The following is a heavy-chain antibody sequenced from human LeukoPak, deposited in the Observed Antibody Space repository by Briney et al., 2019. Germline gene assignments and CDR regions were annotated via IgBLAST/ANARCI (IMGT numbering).Heavy chain of an antibody. D-gene: IGHD3/OR15-3a*01. J-gene: IGHJ4*02. CDR1: GFTFSSYS. V-gene: IGHV3-21*01. CDR2: ISSSSSYI. Sequence: GGSLRLSCAASGFTFSSYSMNWVRQAPGKGLEWVSSISSSSSYIYYADSVKGRFTISRDNAKNSLYLQMNSLRVEDTAVYYCTCTREGTGFQFGSWGQGTLVTVSP. CDR3: TCTREGTGFQFGS.